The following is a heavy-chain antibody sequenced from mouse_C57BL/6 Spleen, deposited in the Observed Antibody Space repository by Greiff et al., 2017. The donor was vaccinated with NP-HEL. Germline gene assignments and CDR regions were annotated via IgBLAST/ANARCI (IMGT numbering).Heavy chain of an antibody. CDR1: GYSITSGYD. V-gene: IGHV3-1*01. CDR3: AREGYYGSSGFAY. CDR2: ISYSGST. J-gene: IGHJ3*01. Sequence: EVQGVESGPGMVKPSQSLSLTCTVTGYSITSGYDWHWIRHFPGNKLEWMGYISYSGSTNYNPSLKSRISITHDTSKNHFFLKLNSVTTEDTATYYCAREGYYGSSGFAYWGQGTLVTVSA. D-gene: IGHD1-1*01.